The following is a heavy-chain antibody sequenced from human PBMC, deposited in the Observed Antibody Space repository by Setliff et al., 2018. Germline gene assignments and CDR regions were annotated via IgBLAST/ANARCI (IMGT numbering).Heavy chain of an antibody. CDR1: GYTLSNSI. CDR2: ISAYNGKT. D-gene: IGHD2-8*01. J-gene: IGHJ4*02. Sequence: ASVKVSCKASGYTLSNSILSWVRQAPGQGLKWVGWISAYNGKTYSAQKFQDRVTLTTHTSTNMGYLELRDLRSDDTAVYYCLRLVRYCTKIACQATSGDEVWGLGTLVTVSS. V-gene: IGHV1-18*01. CDR3: LRLVRYCTKIACQATSGDEV.